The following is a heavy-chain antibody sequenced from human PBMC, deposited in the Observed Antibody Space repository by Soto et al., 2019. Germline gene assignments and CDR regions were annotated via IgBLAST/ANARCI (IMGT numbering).Heavy chain of an antibody. V-gene: IGHV4-34*01. D-gene: IGHD6-13*01. J-gene: IGHJ6*03. CDR3: ARGGTAAAGTGRNSYYYYYMDV. Sequence: SETLSLTCAVYGGSFSGYYWSWIRQPPGKGLEWIGEINHSGSTNYNPSLKSRVTISVDTSKNQFSLKLSSVTAADTAVYYCARGGTAAAGTGRNSYYYYYMDVWGKGTTVTVSS. CDR2: INHSGST. CDR1: GGSFSGYY.